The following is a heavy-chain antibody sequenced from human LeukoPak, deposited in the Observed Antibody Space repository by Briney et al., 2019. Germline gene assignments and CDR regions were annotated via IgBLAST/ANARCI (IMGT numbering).Heavy chain of an antibody. V-gene: IGHV4-59*01. J-gene: IGHJ3*02. CDR3: ARGVAAAGTEGAFDI. D-gene: IGHD6-13*01. Sequence: PSETLSLTCTVSGGSISSYYWSWIRQPPGKGLERIGYIYYSGSTNYNPSLKSRVTISVDTSKNQFSLKLSSVTAADTAVYYCARGVAAAGTEGAFDIWGQGTMVTVSS. CDR1: GGSISSYY. CDR2: IYYSGST.